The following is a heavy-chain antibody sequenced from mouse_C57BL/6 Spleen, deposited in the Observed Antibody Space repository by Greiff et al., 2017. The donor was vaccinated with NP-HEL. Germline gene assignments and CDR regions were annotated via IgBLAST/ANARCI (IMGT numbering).Heavy chain of an antibody. V-gene: IGHV1-26*01. J-gene: IGHJ4*01. CDR3: ASEGYYDYDGH. Sequence: EVQLQQSGPELVKPGASVKISCKASGYTFTDYYMNWVKQSHGKSLEWIGDINPNNGGTSYNQKFKGKATLTVDKSSSTAYMELRSLTSEDSAVYYCASEGYYDYDGHWGQGTSVTVSS. D-gene: IGHD2-4*01. CDR1: GYTFTDYY. CDR2: INPNNGGT.